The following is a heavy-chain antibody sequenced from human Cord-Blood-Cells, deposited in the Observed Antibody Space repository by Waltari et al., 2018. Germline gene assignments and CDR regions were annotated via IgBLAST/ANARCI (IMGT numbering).Heavy chain of an antibody. CDR2: TYYRSKWYN. J-gene: IGHJ3*02. CDR3: ARAAVTAFDI. V-gene: IGHV6-1*01. CDR1: RASVSRNTAA. D-gene: IGHD6-19*01. Sequence: QVQLQPSGPGLVKPSQTLSLTCAISRASVSRNTAAWNWIRQSPSRGLEWLGRTYYRSKWYNDYAVSVKSRITINPDTSKNQFSLQLNSVTPEDTAVYYCARAAVTAFDIWGQGTMVTVSS.